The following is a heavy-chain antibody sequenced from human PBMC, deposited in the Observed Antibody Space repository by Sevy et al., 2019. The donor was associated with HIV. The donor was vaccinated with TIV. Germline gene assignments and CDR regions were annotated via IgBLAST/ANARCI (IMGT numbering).Heavy chain of an antibody. V-gene: IGHV3-9*01. CDR2: ISWNSGSI. D-gene: IGHD3-22*01. Sequence: GGSLRLSCAASGFTFDDYAMHWVRQAPGKGLEWVSGISWNSGSIGYADSVKGRFTISRDNAKNSLYLQMNSLIADDTALYYCAKALDSSGYLVLDYWGQGTLVTVSS. CDR3: AKALDSSGYLVLDY. J-gene: IGHJ4*02. CDR1: GFTFDDYA.